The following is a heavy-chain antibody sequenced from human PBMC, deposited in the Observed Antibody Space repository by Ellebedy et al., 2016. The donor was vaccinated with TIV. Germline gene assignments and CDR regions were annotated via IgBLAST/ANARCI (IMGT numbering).Heavy chain of an antibody. CDR1: GFIFKNFL. D-gene: IGHD3-3*01. CDR3: ARAGGGFLEWLSQDYFDY. CDR2: ISGDGRTT. J-gene: IGHJ4*02. Sequence: GESLKISCGASGFIFKNFLMYWVRQAPGKGPEWVSRISGDGRTTNYADSVKGRFSISRDNANNMVYLQMNSLRAEDTAVYNCARAGGGFLEWLSQDYFDYWGQGTLVTVSS. V-gene: IGHV3-74*01.